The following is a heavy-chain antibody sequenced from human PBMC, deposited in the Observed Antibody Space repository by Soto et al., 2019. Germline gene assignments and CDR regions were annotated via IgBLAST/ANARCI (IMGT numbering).Heavy chain of an antibody. CDR2: TYYRSKWYN. CDR3: ARDASEDIVVVPAAWDYYGMDV. D-gene: IGHD2-2*01. J-gene: IGHJ6*02. CDR1: GDSVSSNSAA. Sequence: RSQTLSLTCAISGDSVSSNSAAWNWIRQSTSRGLEWLGRTYYRSKWYNDYAVSVKSRITINPDTSKNQFSLQLNSVTPEDTAVYYCARDASEDIVVVPAAWDYYGMDVWGQGTTVTVSS. V-gene: IGHV6-1*01.